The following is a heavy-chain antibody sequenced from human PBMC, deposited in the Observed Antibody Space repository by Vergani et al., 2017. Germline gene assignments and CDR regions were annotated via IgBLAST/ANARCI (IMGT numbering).Heavy chain of an antibody. Sequence: QVQLQQWGAGLLKPSETLSLTCAVYGGSFSGYYWSWIRQPPGKGLEWIGEINHSGSTNYNPSLKSRVTISVDTSKNQFSLKLSSVTAADTAVYYCARGSPRRGYAGYWGQGTLVTVSS. CDR1: GGSFSGYY. V-gene: IGHV4-34*01. D-gene: IGHD5-18*01. J-gene: IGHJ4*02. CDR3: ARGSPRRGYAGY. CDR2: INHSGST.